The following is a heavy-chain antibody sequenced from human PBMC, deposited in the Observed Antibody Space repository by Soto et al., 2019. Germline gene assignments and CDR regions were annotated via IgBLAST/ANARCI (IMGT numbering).Heavy chain of an antibody. CDR3: ASQDRSPRHYYYGMDV. D-gene: IGHD3-22*01. CDR1: GFTFSSYE. Sequence: PGGSLRLSCAASGFTFSSYEMNWVRQAPGKELEWVSYISSSGSTIYYADSVKGRFTISRDNAKNSLYLQMNSLRAEDTAVYYCASQDRSPRHYYYGMDVWGQGTTVTVS. CDR2: ISSSGSTI. J-gene: IGHJ6*02. V-gene: IGHV3-48*03.